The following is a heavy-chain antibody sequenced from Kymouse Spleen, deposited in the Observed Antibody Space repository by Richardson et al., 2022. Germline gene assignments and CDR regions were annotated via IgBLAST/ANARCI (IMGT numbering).Heavy chain of an antibody. V-gene: IGHV3-15*01. J-gene: IGHJ3*02. CDR1: GFTFSNAW. Sequence: EVQLVESGGGLVKPGGSLRLSCAASGFTFSNAWMSWVRQAPGKGLEWVGRIKSKTDGGTTDYAAPVKGRFTISRDDSKNTLYLQMNSLKTEDTAVYYCTTAPYYYDSSGYDAFDIWGQGTMVTVSS. D-gene: IGHD3-22*01. CDR3: TTAPYYYDSSGYDAFDI. CDR2: IKSKTDGGTT.